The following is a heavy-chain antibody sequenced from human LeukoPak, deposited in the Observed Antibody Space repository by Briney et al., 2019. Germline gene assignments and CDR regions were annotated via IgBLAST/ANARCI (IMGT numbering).Heavy chain of an antibody. CDR2: MKEDGSEE. V-gene: IGHV3-7*01. J-gene: IGHJ1*01. D-gene: IGHD1-14*01. Sequence: EGSLRLSCVGSRFTYISSWMSWVRQAPGKGLEWVANMKEDGSEEHYLDSVKGRFTISRDNAQNSLYLQMNSLRDDDTAIYYCARDRYFPYWGQGTLAIVSS. CDR1: RFTYISSW. CDR3: ARDRYFPY.